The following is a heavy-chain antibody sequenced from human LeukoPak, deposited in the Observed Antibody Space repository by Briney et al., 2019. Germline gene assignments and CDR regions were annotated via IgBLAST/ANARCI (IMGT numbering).Heavy chain of an antibody. J-gene: IGHJ4*02. CDR1: GITFRSYG. CDR3: AKGYSSAWYYFDC. Sequence: GRSLRLSCAASGITFRSYGMHWVRQAPGKGLEWVAFIWYDGSNKYYADSVKGRFTISRDNSRNTLFLQMNSLRAEDTALYYCAKGYSSAWYYFDCWGQGTLVTVSS. D-gene: IGHD6-19*01. CDR2: IWYDGSNK. V-gene: IGHV3-33*06.